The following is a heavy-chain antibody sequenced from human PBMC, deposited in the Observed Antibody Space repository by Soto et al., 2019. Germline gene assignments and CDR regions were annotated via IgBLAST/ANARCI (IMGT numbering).Heavy chain of an antibody. CDR1: GYTFTSYD. V-gene: IGHV1-8*01. Sequence: QVQLVQSGAEVKKPGASVKVSCKASGYTFTSYDINWVRQATGQGLEWMGWMNPNSGNTGYAQKFQGRVTMTRNTYIGTDYMDLSSLSSAEAPVYYCSKYSSSWYDWGQGTLVIDSS. J-gene: IGHJ4*01. D-gene: IGHD6-13*01. CDR3: SKYSSSWYD. CDR2: MNPNSGNT.